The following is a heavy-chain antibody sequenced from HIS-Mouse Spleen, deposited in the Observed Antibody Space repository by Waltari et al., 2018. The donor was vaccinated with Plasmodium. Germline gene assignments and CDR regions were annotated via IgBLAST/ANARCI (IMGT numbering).Heavy chain of an antibody. CDR2: IGTAGDT. Sequence: EVQLVESGGGLVQPGGSLRLSCAASGFTFSSYDMHWVRQATGKGLEWVSAIGTAGDTYYPGSVKGRFTISRENAKNSLYLQMNSLRAGDTAVYYCARAKSTGYSSSWIDYWGQGTLVTVSS. D-gene: IGHD6-13*01. V-gene: IGHV3-13*01. CDR1: GFTFSSYD. CDR3: ARAKSTGYSSSWIDY. J-gene: IGHJ4*02.